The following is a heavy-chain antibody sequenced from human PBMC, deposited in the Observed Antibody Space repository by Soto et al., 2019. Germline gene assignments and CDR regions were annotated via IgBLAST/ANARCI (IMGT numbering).Heavy chain of an antibody. J-gene: IGHJ5*02. CDR2: INQDGSDT. V-gene: IGHV3-7*03. CDR1: GCTFMNYW. Sequence: GGSLRLSCAASGCTFMNYWMTWVRQAPGKWLEWVANINQDGSDTYYVDSVKGRFTISRDNDKNSLYLQMNSLRAEDTAVYYCTRGPRFLEWLSRFDPWGQGTLVTVSS. D-gene: IGHD3-3*01. CDR3: TRGPRFLEWLSRFDP.